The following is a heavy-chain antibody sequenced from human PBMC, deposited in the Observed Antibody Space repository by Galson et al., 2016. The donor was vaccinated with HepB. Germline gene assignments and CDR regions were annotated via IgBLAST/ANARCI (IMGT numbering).Heavy chain of an antibody. J-gene: IGHJ4*02. V-gene: IGHV4-59*01. CDR1: DASISNYY. Sequence: SETLSLTCTVSDASISNYYWSWIRQPPGKGLEWIGFIYYTGSTNYNPSLKSRVTMSVDTSKYQFSLTLTSVTAADTAMYYCASAGSEYDFWSGYPSNYHFDHWGQGTLVTVSS. D-gene: IGHD3-3*01. CDR3: ASAGSEYDFWSGYPSNYHFDH. CDR2: IYYTGST.